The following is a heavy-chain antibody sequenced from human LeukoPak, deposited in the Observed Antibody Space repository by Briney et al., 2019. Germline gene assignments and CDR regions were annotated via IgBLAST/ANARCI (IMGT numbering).Heavy chain of an antibody. CDR2: ISGYNGNT. V-gene: IGHV1-18*01. J-gene: IGHJ3*02. CDR1: GYTFTNYG. CDR3: ARGSGGSHAGAFDI. Sequence: ASVKVSCKASGYTFTNYGISWVRQAPGQGFKWMGWISGYNGNTNYAQKFQGRVTMTTDTSTSTAYMELNSLRSDDTAVYYCARGSGGSHAGAFDIWGQGTMVTVSS. D-gene: IGHD3-10*01.